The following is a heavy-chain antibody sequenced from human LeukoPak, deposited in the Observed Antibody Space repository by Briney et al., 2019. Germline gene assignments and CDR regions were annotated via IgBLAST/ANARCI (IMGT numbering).Heavy chain of an antibody. D-gene: IGHD1-26*01. CDR2: IGSGGTT. V-gene: IGHV3-23*01. Sequence: GGSLRLSCAASGFTFSTYPMSCVRQAPGKGLEWVSAIGSGGTTYYSDSVKGRFTISRDNSKNTLYLQMNGLSAEDTAVYYCAIRGSPNAFDMWGQGTMVTVSS. CDR3: AIRGSPNAFDM. CDR1: GFTFSTYP. J-gene: IGHJ3*02.